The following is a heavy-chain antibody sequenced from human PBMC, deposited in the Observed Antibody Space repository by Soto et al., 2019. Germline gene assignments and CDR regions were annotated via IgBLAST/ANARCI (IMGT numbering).Heavy chain of an antibody. CDR3: ARVVYDFWSGPKNNWFDP. D-gene: IGHD3-3*01. CDR1: GFTFSSYS. V-gene: IGHV3-48*01. Sequence: GGSLRLSCAASGFTFSSYSMNWVRQAPGKGLEWVSYISSSSSTIYYADSVKGRFTISRDNAKNSLYLQMNSLRAEDTAEYYCARVVYDFWSGPKNNWFDPWGQGTLVTVSS. CDR2: ISSSSSTI. J-gene: IGHJ5*02.